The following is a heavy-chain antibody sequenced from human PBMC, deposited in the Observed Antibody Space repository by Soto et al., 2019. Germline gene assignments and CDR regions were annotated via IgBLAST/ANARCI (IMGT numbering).Heavy chain of an antibody. CDR3: AREARGYSGYGDSFDY. D-gene: IGHD5-12*01. Sequence: PSETLSLTCTVSGVYVSSGSYYWSWVRQPPGKRLEWIGYVFYSGSTNYNPSLQSRVTISVDTSKNQLSLKLDSVTAADTAVYYCAREARGYSGYGDSFDYWGQGTLVTVSS. V-gene: IGHV4-61*01. CDR2: VFYSGST. CDR1: GVYVSSGSYY. J-gene: IGHJ4*02.